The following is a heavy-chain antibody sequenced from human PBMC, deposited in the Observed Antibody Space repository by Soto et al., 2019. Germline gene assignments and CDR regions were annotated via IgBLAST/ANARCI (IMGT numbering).Heavy chain of an antibody. D-gene: IGHD5-18*01. CDR3: LQGYGGLDG. Sequence: PGGSLRLSCAASGFTFSSHWMHWVRQAPGKGLVWVSRIDTDVSRTNYADSVKGRFTMSRDNAKNTAFLQMNSLRAEDTAVYYCLQGYGGLDGWGQGTLVTVSS. V-gene: IGHV3-74*01. CDR2: IDTDVSRT. CDR1: GFTFSSHW. J-gene: IGHJ4*02.